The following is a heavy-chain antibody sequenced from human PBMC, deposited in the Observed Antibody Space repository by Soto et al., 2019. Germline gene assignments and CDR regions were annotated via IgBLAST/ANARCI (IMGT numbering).Heavy chain of an antibody. CDR2: ISSGGSNT. D-gene: IGHD2-21*01. Sequence: PGGSLRLSCVASGFTFSRYWMNWVRQAPGKGLVWVSRISSGGSNTTYADSVKGRFTISRDHAKNTLYLQMNSLRVEDTAVYHCAREDSFDPFHHWGQGTLVTV. CDR3: AREDSFDPFHH. J-gene: IGHJ1*01. CDR1: GFTFSRYW. V-gene: IGHV3-74*01.